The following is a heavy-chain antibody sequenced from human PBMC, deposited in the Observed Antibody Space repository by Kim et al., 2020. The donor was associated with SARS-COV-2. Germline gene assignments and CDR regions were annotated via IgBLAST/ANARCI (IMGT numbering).Heavy chain of an antibody. CDR1: GVSITSTRYY. CDR3: ATYVTATANFDY. D-gene: IGHD5-18*01. J-gene: IGHJ4*02. V-gene: IGHV4-39*01. CDR2: IYYSGNT. Sequence: SETLSLTCTVSGVSITSTRYYWGWIRQPLGKGLEWIGHIYYSGNTYYNPSLKSRVTISVDTSKNQFSLNLSSVTAADTAVYYCATYVTATANFDYWGRGTLVTVSS.